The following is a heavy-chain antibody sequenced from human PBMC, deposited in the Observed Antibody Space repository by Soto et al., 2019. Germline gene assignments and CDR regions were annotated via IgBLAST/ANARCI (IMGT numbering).Heavy chain of an antibody. Sequence: GGSLRLSCAASGFTFSSYSMNWVRQAPGKGLEWVSSISSSGSYIYYADSVKGRFTISRDNAKNSLYLQMNSLRAEDTAVYYCARDQGGSYYFDYWGQGTLVTVSS. CDR2: ISSSGSYI. CDR3: ARDQGGSYYFDY. V-gene: IGHV3-21*01. CDR1: GFTFSSYS. J-gene: IGHJ4*02. D-gene: IGHD1-26*01.